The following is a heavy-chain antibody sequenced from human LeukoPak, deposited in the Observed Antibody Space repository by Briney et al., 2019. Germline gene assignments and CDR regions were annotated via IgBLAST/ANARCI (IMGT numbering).Heavy chain of an antibody. CDR3: VKDGRASSTSSDF. CDR2: IYYSGST. D-gene: IGHD1-26*01. CDR1: GGSISSGGYY. J-gene: IGHJ4*02. Sequence: PSQTLSLTCTVSGGSISSGGYYWRWLRQHPGKGLEWIGYIYYSGSTYYNPSLKSRVSMSVDTSKNQFSLKLTAVTAADTAVYYCVKDGRASSTSSDFWGQGTLVTVSS. V-gene: IGHV4-31*03.